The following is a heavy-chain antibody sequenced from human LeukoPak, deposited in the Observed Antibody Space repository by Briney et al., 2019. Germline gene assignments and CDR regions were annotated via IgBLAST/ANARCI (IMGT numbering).Heavy chain of an antibody. J-gene: IGHJ4*02. CDR3: AREGVSSYYDFWRGTVYFDY. Sequence: GGSLRLSCAASGFTFSDYYMSWIRQAPGKGLEWVSYISSSGSTIYYADSVKGRFTISRDNAKNSLYLQMNSLRAEDTAMYYCAREGVSSYYDFWRGTVYFDYWGQGTLVTVSS. CDR2: ISSSGSTI. D-gene: IGHD3-3*01. CDR1: GFTFSDYY. V-gene: IGHV3-11*01.